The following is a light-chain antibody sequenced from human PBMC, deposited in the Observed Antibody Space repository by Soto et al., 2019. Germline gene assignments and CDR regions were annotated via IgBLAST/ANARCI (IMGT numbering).Light chain of an antibody. CDR2: GAS. J-gene: IGKJ1*01. Sequence: DIQMTQSASTLSASLGDRVTITCRASQSISSWLAWYQRKTGKAPKLLIYGASSLESGVPSRFSGSGYGTEFNLTISSLQPDDFATYYCQQYNSYPWTFGQGTKVDIK. CDR1: QSISSW. CDR3: QQYNSYPWT. V-gene: IGKV1-5*01.